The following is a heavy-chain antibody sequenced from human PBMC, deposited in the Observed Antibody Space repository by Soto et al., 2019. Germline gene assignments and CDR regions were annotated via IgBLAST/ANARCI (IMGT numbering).Heavy chain of an antibody. CDR3: ARGLTKWDYVDY. CDR2: MNPNSGNT. Sequence: QVQLVQSGAEVKKPGASVKVSCKASGYTFTSYDINWVRQAAGQGLEWMGWMNPNSGNTGYAQKFQGRVTMTRNTSISTAYTELSSLRSEDTAGYYCARGLTKWDYVDYWGQGTLVTVSS. CDR1: GYTFTSYD. J-gene: IGHJ4*02. D-gene: IGHD1-26*01. V-gene: IGHV1-8*01.